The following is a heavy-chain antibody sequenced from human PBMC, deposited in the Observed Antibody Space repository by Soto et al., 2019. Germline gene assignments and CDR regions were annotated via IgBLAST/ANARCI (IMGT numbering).Heavy chain of an antibody. CDR3: ARSPGAVGTSWLDP. CDR1: GYTLTMYG. Sequence: GASVKVSCKASGYTLTMYGISWVRQAPGQGLEWMGWISAYNGKTKYAEKVQGRVTMTTDTSTSTAYMELRSLGFDDTAVYYCARSPGAVGTSWLDPWGQGSLVTVSS. V-gene: IGHV1-18*01. J-gene: IGHJ5*02. D-gene: IGHD6-13*01. CDR2: ISAYNGKT.